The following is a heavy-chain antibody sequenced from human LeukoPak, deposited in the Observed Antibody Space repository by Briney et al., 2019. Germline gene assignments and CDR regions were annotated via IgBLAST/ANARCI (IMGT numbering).Heavy chain of an antibody. Sequence: GSSVKVSCKASGGTFSSYAISWVRQAPGQGLEWMGRIIPILGIANYAQKFQGRVTITADKSTSTAYMELSSLRSEDTAVYYCARAGLHPTVVTPDYWGQGTLVTVSS. CDR1: GGTFSSYA. CDR2: IIPILGIA. D-gene: IGHD4-23*01. CDR3: ARAGLHPTVVTPDY. J-gene: IGHJ4*02. V-gene: IGHV1-69*04.